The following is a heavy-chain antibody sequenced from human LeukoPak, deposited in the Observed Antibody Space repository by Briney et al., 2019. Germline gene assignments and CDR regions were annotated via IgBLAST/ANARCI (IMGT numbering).Heavy chain of an antibody. CDR2: ITPGGGT. V-gene: IGHV1-2*02. Sequence: ASVTVSCKASGFSFTSYAIHWVRQAPGQGLEWMGWITPGGGTNYAQKFQGRVAITWDTSITTAYMDLSRLTSDDTAVHYCARDRYGDGFAHLDYWGQGALVTVSS. CDR3: ARDRYGDGFAHLDY. J-gene: IGHJ4*02. D-gene: IGHD5-24*01. CDR1: GFSFTSYA.